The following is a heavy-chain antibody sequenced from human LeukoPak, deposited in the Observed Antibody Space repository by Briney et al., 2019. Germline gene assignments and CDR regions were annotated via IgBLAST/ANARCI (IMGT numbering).Heavy chain of an antibody. Sequence: SETLSLTCTVSGGSISSGGYYWSWIRQHPGKGLEWIGYIYYSGSTYYNPSLKSRVTISVDTSKNQFSLKLSSVTAADTAVYYCAREVGFLSYWSDPWGQGTLVTVSS. J-gene: IGHJ5*02. CDR2: IYYSGST. CDR1: GGSISSGGYY. D-gene: IGHD3-3*01. V-gene: IGHV4-31*03. CDR3: AREVGFLSYWSDP.